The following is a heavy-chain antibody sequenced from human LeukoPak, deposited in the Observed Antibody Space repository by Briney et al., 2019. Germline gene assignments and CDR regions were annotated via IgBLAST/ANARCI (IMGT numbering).Heavy chain of an antibody. CDR3: ARDLWELGEPDDAFDI. D-gene: IGHD1-26*01. CDR1: GYTFTSYG. V-gene: IGHV1-18*01. J-gene: IGHJ3*02. Sequence: ASVKVSCKASGYTFTSYGISWVRQAPGQGLEWMGWISAYNGNTNYAQKFQGRVTMTTDTSTSTAYMELRSLRSDDTAVYYCARDLWELGEPDDAFDIWGQGTMVTVSS. CDR2: ISAYNGNT.